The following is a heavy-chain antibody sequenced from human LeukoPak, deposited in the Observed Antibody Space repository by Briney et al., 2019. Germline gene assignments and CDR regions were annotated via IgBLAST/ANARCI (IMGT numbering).Heavy chain of an antibody. V-gene: IGHV4-61*02. J-gene: IGHJ5*02. Sequence: SETLSLTFTVSGASISSGGYFWSWIRQPAGKGVEWIGRIETSGSTNYNPSLKSRVTISVDTSKNQFSLKLRSVTAADTAVYYCARALCINGICEWFDPWGQGTLVTVSS. CDR1: GASISSGGYF. CDR2: IETSGST. D-gene: IGHD2-8*01. CDR3: ARALCINGICEWFDP.